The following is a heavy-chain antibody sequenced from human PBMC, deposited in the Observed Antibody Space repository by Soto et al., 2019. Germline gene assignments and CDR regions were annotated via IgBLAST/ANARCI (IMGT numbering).Heavy chain of an antibody. CDR2: IIPIFGTA. V-gene: IGHV1-69*12. D-gene: IGHD3-3*01. CDR3: AREKTSYVFWSGYSQRRGMDV. J-gene: IGHJ6*02. Sequence: QVQLVQSGAEVKKPGSSVKVSCKASGGTFSSYAISWVRQAPGQGLEWMGGIIPIFGTANYAQKFQGRVTITADESTSXSXMEXSSSRSEDTAGYYCAREKTSYVFWSGYSQRRGMDVWGQGTTVTVSS. CDR1: GGTFSSYA.